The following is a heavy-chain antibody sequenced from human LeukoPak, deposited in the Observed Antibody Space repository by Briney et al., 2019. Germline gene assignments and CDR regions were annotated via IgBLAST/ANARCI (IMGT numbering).Heavy chain of an antibody. D-gene: IGHD1-26*01. V-gene: IGHV3-7*01. CDR3: ARLRVGATTSDYYYYMDV. CDR2: INQDGSEK. Sequence: PGGSLRLSCAASAFTFSDSWMTWVRQTPGKGLEWVAHINQDGSEKSYVDSVKGRFTISRDNAKNSLYLQMNSLRAEDTAVYYCARLRVGATTSDYYYYMDVWGKGTTVTVSS. CDR1: AFTFSDSW. J-gene: IGHJ6*03.